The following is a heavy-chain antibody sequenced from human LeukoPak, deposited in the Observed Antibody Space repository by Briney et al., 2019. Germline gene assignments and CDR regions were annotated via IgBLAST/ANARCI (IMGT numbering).Heavy chain of an antibody. CDR1: GFTFSSYS. V-gene: IGHV3-48*01. Sequence: GGSLRLSCAASGFTFSSYSMNWVRQAPGKGLEWVSYISSSSSTIYYADSVKGRFTISRDNAKNSLYLQMNSLRAEDTAVYYCARELYGDLPGYWGQGTLVTVSS. CDR2: ISSSSSTI. CDR3: ARELYGDLPGY. J-gene: IGHJ4*02. D-gene: IGHD4-17*01.